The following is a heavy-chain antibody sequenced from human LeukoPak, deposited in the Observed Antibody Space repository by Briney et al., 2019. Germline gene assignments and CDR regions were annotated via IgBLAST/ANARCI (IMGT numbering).Heavy chain of an antibody. V-gene: IGHV4-4*02. Sequence: SSETLSLTCAVSGGSISNNNWWSWVRQPPGMGLEWIGEIYHGGSTNYNPSLKSRVTMSVDRSKNQFSLKLSSVTAADTAVYYCARGEERGSGTVHFDYWGQGTLVTVSS. CDR3: ARGEERGSGTVHFDY. J-gene: IGHJ4*02. CDR1: GGSISNNNW. CDR2: IYHGGST. D-gene: IGHD3-10*01.